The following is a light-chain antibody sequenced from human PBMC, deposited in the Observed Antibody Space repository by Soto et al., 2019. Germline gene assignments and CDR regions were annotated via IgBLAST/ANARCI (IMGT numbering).Light chain of an antibody. V-gene: IGKV1-27*01. CDR2: AAS. CDR3: QRYITAVMA. J-gene: IGKJ5*01. Sequence: DIQMTQSPSSLSASVGDRVTITCRASQGISTFLAWYQQKPGEAPNLLIYAASILQSGVPPRFSGDGSGTDFTRTISSLQPEDVGTYYCQRYITAVMAFGQGTRL. CDR1: QGISTF.